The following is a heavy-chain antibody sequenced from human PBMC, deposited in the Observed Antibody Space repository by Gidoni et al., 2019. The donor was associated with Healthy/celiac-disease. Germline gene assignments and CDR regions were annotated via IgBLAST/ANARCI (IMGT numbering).Heavy chain of an antibody. CDR1: GFTFSSYG. D-gene: IGHD1-26*01. CDR3: ARGYSGSRDAFDI. Sequence: VQLVESGGGVVQPGRSLRVSCAASGFTFSSYGMHWLRRAPGKGLEWVAVIWYDGSNKYYADSVKGLFTISRDNSKNPLYLQRNSLIAEDTAVYYCARGYSGSRDAFDIWGQGTMVTVSS. CDR2: IWYDGSNK. V-gene: IGHV3-33*01. J-gene: IGHJ3*02.